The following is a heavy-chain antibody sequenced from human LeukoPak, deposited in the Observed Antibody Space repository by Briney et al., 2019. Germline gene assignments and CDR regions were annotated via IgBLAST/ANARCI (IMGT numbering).Heavy chain of an antibody. Sequence: PSETLSLTCTVSGGSIRSFYWSWIRPPPGMGLDGIGYIYYSGSTNYNPSLKSRVTISVDTSKNQFSLKLTSVTAADTAVYYCARLPPSAGGTTFNDYWGQGTLVTVSP. CDR3: ARLPPSAGGTTFNDY. J-gene: IGHJ4*02. D-gene: IGHD6-13*01. CDR2: IYYSGST. CDR1: GGSIRSFY. V-gene: IGHV4-59*08.